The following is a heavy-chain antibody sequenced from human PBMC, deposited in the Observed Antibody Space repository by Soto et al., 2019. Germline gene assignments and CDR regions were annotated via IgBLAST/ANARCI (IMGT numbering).Heavy chain of an antibody. CDR2: IYYSGST. V-gene: IGHV4-59*01. D-gene: IGHD6-13*01. J-gene: IGHJ4*02. CDR1: GGSISSYY. CDR3: ARSSSWYGHLGY. Sequence: QVQLQESGPGLVKPSETLSLTCTVSGGSISSYYWSWIRQPPGKGLEWIGYIYYSGSTNYNPSLKSRVTISVATSKNQFSLKLSSVTAADTAVYYCARSSSWYGHLGYWGQGTLVTVSS.